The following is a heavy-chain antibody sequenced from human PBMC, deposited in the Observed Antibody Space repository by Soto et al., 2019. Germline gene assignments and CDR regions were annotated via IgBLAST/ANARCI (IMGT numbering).Heavy chain of an antibody. CDR3: ARDRDAFYTH. CDR2: IGAYHGNT. J-gene: IGHJ1*01. D-gene: IGHD3-16*01. CDR1: GYTFTNYC. Sequence: GASVKVSCKASGYTFTNYCVSGVPQAPGQGLEWMGWIGAYHGNTNYAEKFKGRVTLTTDTSTTTAYMELTSLDSDDTAVYYCARDRDAFYTHWG. V-gene: IGHV1-18*01.